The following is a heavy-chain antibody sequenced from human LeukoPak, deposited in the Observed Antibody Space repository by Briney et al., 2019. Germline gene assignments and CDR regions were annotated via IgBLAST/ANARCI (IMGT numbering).Heavy chain of an antibody. CDR2: MNPNSGNT. CDR1: GYTFTSYD. J-gene: IGHJ5*02. D-gene: IGHD4-17*01. Sequence: GASVKVSCKASGYTFTSYDINWVRQATGQGLEWMGWMNPNSGNTGYAQKFQGRVTMTRNTSISTAYMELSSLRSEDTAVYYCARGPASGDLGGEWFDPWGQGTLVTVSS. V-gene: IGHV1-8*02. CDR3: ARGPASGDLGGEWFDP.